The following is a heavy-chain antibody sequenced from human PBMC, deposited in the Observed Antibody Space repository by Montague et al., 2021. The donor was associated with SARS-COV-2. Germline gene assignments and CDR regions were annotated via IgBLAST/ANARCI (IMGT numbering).Heavy chain of an antibody. J-gene: IGHJ5*02. V-gene: IGHV4-59*11. D-gene: IGHD3-10*01. CDR1: GGSMSDHY. CDR2: IYYSGGI. Sequence: SETLSLTCTVSGGSMSDHYWAWSRQPPGKGLEWLAYIYYSGGIXSXASXXXRFSMSVDTSKNQFSLKLTSVTAADTAVYYCSRAVSVRRAVNWFDPWGQGTLVTVSS. CDR3: SRAVSVRRAVNWFDP.